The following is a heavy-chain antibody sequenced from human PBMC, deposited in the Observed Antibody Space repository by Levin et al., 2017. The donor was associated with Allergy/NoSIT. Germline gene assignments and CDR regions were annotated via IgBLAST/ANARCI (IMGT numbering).Heavy chain of an antibody. CDR3: ARAHDSSGYYPPYFDY. CDR2: IKQDGSEK. Sequence: GESLKISCAASGFTFSSYWMSWVRQAPGKGLEWVANIKQDGSEKYYVDSVKGRFTISRDNAKNSLYLQMNSLRAEDTAVYYCARAHDSSGYYPPYFDYWGQGTLVTVSS. J-gene: IGHJ4*02. D-gene: IGHD3-22*01. V-gene: IGHV3-7*01. CDR1: GFTFSSYW.